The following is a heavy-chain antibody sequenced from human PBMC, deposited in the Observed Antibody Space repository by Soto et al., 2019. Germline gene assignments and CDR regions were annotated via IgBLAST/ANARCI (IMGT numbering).Heavy chain of an antibody. D-gene: IGHD7-27*01. CDR3: ASPGLRAYAFDI. V-gene: IGHV1-69*06. CDR1: GGTFSSYA. Sequence: SVKVSCKASGGTFSSYAISWVRQAPGQGLEWMGGIIPIFGTANYAQKFQGRVTITADKSTSTAYMELSSLRSEDTAVYYCASPGLRAYAFDIWGQGTMVTVSS. J-gene: IGHJ3*02. CDR2: IIPIFGTA.